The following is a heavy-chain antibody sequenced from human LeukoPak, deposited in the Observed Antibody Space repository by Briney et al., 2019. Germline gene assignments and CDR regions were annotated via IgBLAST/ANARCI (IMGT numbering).Heavy chain of an antibody. CDR1: GGSFSGYY. J-gene: IGHJ2*01. D-gene: IGHD3-9*01. CDR2: IYYSGST. CDR3: ARAPHHYDINNWYFDL. Sequence: SETLSLTCAVYGGSFSGYYRSWIRQPPGKGLEWIGSIYYSGSTYYNPSLKSRVTISVDTSKNQFSLKLSSVTAADTAVYYCARAPHHYDINNWYFDLWGRGTPVTVSS. V-gene: IGHV4-34*01.